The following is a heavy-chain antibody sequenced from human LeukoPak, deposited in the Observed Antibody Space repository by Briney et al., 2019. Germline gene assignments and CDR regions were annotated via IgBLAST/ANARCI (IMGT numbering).Heavy chain of an antibody. CDR1: GLTFNSYS. CDR2: ISSSGYI. Sequence: GGSLRLSCAASGLTFNSYSMNWVRQAPGKGLEWVSSISSSGYIYYAESVKGRFTISRGNAENSLYLQMNSLRAEDTAVYYCARDTYGGYSIDYWGQGTLVTVSS. CDR3: ARDTYGGYSIDY. J-gene: IGHJ4*02. V-gene: IGHV3-21*01. D-gene: IGHD4-17*01.